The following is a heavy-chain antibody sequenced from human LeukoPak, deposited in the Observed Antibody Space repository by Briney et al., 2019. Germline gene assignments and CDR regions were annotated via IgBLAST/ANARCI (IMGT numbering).Heavy chain of an antibody. J-gene: IGHJ4*02. D-gene: IGHD3-10*01. CDR2: SRKRGNKYVT. CDR1: GFTLSDHN. Sequence: GGSLRLSCVASGFTLSDHNMDWVRQATGKGLEWVGRSRKRGNKYVTENAASVKGRFTISRDDSNNSLYLQMNSLRAEDTAVYYCAKDLHYGSADYWGQGTLVTVSS. V-gene: IGHV3-72*01. CDR3: AKDLHYGSADY.